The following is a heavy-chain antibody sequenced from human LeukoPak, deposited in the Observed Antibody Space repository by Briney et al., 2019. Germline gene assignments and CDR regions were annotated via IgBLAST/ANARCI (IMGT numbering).Heavy chain of an antibody. CDR1: GGSISGYY. D-gene: IGHD3-22*01. CDR3: ARFIGSSGYYDY. V-gene: IGHV4-59*01. Sequence: SETLSLTCTVSGGSISGYYWSWIRQPPGKGLESIGYIYSTGITDYNPSLTSRVTISVDTSKNQFSLKLSSVTAADTAVYYCARFIGSSGYYDYWGHGTLVTVPS. CDR2: IYSTGIT. J-gene: IGHJ4*01.